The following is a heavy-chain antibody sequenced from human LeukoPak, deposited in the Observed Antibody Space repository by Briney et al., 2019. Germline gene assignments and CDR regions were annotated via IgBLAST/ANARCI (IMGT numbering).Heavy chain of an antibody. CDR3: AKADSGYEDWFDP. Sequence: PGGSLRLSCVASGFTFGNYGLRWVRQAPGKGLEWVSAISGGGASTDYAESVKGRFTISRDNSKNTLFLRMNSLRAEDTALYYCAKADSGYEDWFDPWGQGTLVTVSS. V-gene: IGHV3-23*01. D-gene: IGHD5-12*01. CDR1: GFTFGNYG. J-gene: IGHJ5*02. CDR2: ISGGGAST.